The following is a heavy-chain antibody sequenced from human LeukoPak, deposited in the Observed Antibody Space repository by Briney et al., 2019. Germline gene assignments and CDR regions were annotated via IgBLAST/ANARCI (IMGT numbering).Heavy chain of an antibody. D-gene: IGHD4-17*01. CDR1: GFSFSSYA. CDR2: ISGSGGTT. V-gene: IGHV3-23*01. Sequence: GGSLRLSCAASGFSFSSYAINWVRQVPGTGLEWVSAISGSGGTTYYADSVKGRFTISRDNSKNTLYLQMNSLRAEDTAIYYCAKVATVTTYALADYWGQGTLVTVSS. CDR3: AKVATVTTYALADY. J-gene: IGHJ4*02.